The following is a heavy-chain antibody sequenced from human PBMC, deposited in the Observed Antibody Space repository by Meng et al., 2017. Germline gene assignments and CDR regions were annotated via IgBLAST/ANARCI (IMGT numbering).Heavy chain of an antibody. V-gene: IGHV3-9*01. Sequence: SLKISCAASGFTFDDYAMHWVRQAPGKGLEWVSGISWNSGSIGYADSVKGRFTISRDNAKNSLYLQMNSLRAEDTAVYYCARVWAFERCSYGYDPDDYWGQGTLVTVSS. CDR2: ISWNSGSI. CDR3: ARVWAFERCSYGYDPDDY. J-gene: IGHJ4*02. D-gene: IGHD5-18*01. CDR1: GFTFDDYA.